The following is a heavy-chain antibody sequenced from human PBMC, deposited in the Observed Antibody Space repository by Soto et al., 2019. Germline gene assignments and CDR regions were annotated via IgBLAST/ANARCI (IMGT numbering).Heavy chain of an antibody. Sequence: SETLSLTCVVYGGSFSDYSLNWIRQPPGKGLEWIGEINHSGGTTYSPSLKSRVTMSIYTPKQEPSLKVSSVTAADTAVYYCARGRRFTSGTYRAHYNSGLDVWGQGTTVTVSS. CDR2: INHSGGT. D-gene: IGHD3-10*01. CDR1: GGSFSDYS. J-gene: IGHJ6*02. CDR3: ARGRRFTSGTYRAHYNSGLDV. V-gene: IGHV4-34*01.